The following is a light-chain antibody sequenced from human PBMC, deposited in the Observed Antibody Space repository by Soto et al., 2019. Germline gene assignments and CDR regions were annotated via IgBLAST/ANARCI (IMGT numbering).Light chain of an antibody. V-gene: IGLV2-8*01. CDR2: EVI. CDR3: SSYAGSKNWV. Sequence: QSALTQPPSASGSPGQSVTISCTGTSSAVGGYNYVSWYQQYPGKAPKLMIYEVIKRPSGVPDRFSGSKSANTASLTVSGLQAEDEAEYYCSSYAGSKNWVFGGGTKLTVL. J-gene: IGLJ3*02. CDR1: SSAVGGYNY.